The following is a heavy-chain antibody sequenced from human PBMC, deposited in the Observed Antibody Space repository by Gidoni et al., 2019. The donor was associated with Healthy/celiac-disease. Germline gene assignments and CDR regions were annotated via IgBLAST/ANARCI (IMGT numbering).Heavy chain of an antibody. CDR3: ARDRGHVGYYDSSGSTFDI. Sequence: QVQLQESGPGLVKPSQTRSLTCTVSGGSISSVGYYWRWIRQHPGKGLAWIGYIYYSGSTYYNPSLNSRVTISVDTSKNQFSLKLSSVSAADTAVYYCARDRGHVGYYDSSGSTFDIWGQGTMVTVSS. CDR2: IYYSGST. D-gene: IGHD3-22*01. V-gene: IGHV4-31*03. J-gene: IGHJ3*02. CDR1: GGSISSVGYY.